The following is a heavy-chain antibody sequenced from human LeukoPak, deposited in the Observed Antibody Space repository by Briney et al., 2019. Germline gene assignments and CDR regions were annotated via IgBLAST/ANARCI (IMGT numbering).Heavy chain of an antibody. CDR2: ISYDGSNK. V-gene: IGHV3-30*04. J-gene: IGHJ4*02. D-gene: IGHD2-2*01. CDR1: GFTFSSYA. CDR3: ARVGCSSTSCTRPFDY. Sequence: GRSLRLSCAASGFTFSSYAMHWVRQAPGKRLEWVAVISYDGSNKYYADSVKGRFTISRDNSKNTLYLQMDSLRAEDTAFYYCARVGCSSTSCTRPFDYWGQGTLVTVSS.